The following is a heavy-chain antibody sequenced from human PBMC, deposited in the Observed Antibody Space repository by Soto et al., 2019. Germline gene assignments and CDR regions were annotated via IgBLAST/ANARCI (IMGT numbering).Heavy chain of an antibody. V-gene: IGHV1-69*01. D-gene: IGHD3-22*01. CDR3: ARSTTMIVVVTEDYFGY. Sequence: QVQLVQSGAEVTKPGSSVKVSCTASGGTFSSYAISWVRQAPGQGLEWMGGIIPIFGTANYAQKFQGRVTITADESTSTAYMELSSLRSEDTAVYYCARSTTMIVVVTEDYFGYWGQGTLVTVAS. CDR2: IIPIFGTA. CDR1: GGTFSSYA. J-gene: IGHJ4*02.